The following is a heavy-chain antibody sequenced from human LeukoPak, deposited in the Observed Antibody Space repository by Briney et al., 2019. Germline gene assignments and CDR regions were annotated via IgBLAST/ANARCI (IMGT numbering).Heavy chain of an antibody. D-gene: IGHD3-22*01. CDR3: ARGQNYYDSSGYYFDY. CDR1: GGTFSSYA. CDR2: IIPIFGTA. Sequence: SVTVSCKASGGTFSSYAISWVRQAPGQGLEWMGGIIPIFGTANYAQKFQGRVTITADESTSTAYMELSSLRSEDTAVYYCARGQNYYDSSGYYFDYWGQGTLVTVSS. V-gene: IGHV1-69*13. J-gene: IGHJ4*02.